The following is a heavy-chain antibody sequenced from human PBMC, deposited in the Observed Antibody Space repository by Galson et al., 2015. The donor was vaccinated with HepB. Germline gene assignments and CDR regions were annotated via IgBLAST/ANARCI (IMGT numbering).Heavy chain of an antibody. Sequence: SLRLSCAASGFTFSSYAMSWVRQAPGKGLEWVSAISSTGGCTYYADSVKGRFTISRDNSKNTLYLQMNSLRADDTAVYYCAKAHPTYYYDGGGFTLFDYWGQGTLVTVSS. CDR2: ISSTGGCT. J-gene: IGHJ4*02. D-gene: IGHD3-22*01. V-gene: IGHV3-23*01. CDR3: AKAHPTYYYDGGGFTLFDY. CDR1: GFTFSSYA.